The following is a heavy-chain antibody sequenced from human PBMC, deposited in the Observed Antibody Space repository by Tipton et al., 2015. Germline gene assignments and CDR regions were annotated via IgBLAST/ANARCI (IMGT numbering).Heavy chain of an antibody. CDR2: IYPGDSDT. V-gene: IGHV5-51*01. CDR3: ARHVSFYYDTHGYDALDI. J-gene: IGHJ3*02. D-gene: IGHD3-22*01. CDR1: GYTFPNYW. Sequence: VQLVQSGAEVKKPGESLKISCKGSGYTFPNYWIGWVRQMPGKGLEWMGIIYPGDSDTRYSPSFQGQVTISADKSISTAYLQWSSLKASDTAMYYCARHVSFYYDTHGYDALDIWAQGTMVTVSS.